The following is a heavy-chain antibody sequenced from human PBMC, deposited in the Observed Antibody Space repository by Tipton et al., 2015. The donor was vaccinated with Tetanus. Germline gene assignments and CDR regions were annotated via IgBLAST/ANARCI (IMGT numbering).Heavy chain of an antibody. CDR2: IYPGDSDT. V-gene: IGHV5-51*01. Sequence: QLVQSGGEVKKPGESLKISCKGSGYIFNNYWIGWVRQKPAKGLEWMWIIYPGDSDTRYSPSFQGQVTNSVDKSINTAYLQWSSRRASDTSMFYCARGHCTDGVCNFDFGGQGALVTVAS. CDR3: ARGHCTDGVCNFDF. D-gene: IGHD2-8*01. CDR1: GYIFNNYW. J-gene: IGHJ4*02.